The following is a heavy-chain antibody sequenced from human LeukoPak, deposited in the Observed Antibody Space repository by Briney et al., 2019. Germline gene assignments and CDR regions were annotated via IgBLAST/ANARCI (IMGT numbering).Heavy chain of an antibody. CDR1: GGSVSSDYY. V-gene: IGHV4-39*02. J-gene: IGHJ4*02. D-gene: IGHD1-1*01. CDR2: ICSGGNT. CDR3: ARDGPWKSDC. Sequence: KPSETLSLTCTVSGGSVSSDYYWGRIRQPPGKGLEWIGSICSGGNTCYNPSLKSRVTISADSTKNHFFLQLTSGTDADTAVYFCARDGPWKSDCWGRGTLVTVSS.